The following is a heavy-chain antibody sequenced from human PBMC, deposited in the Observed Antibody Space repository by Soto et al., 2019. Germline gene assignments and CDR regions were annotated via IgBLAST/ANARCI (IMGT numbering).Heavy chain of an antibody. D-gene: IGHD6-13*01. Sequence: ASVKVSCKASGYTFTGYYMHWVRQAPGQGLEWMGWINPSSGNTNYAQKFQERVTITRDMSTSTAYMELSSLRSEDTAVYYCAAVETAAAGPYYYGMDVWGQGTTVTVSS. J-gene: IGHJ6*02. CDR2: INPSSGNT. V-gene: IGHV1-2*02. CDR3: AAVETAAAGPYYYGMDV. CDR1: GYTFTGYY.